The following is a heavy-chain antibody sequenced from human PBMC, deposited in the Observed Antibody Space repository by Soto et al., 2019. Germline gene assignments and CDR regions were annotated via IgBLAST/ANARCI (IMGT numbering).Heavy chain of an antibody. D-gene: IGHD1-26*01. CDR2: INPNSGGT. J-gene: IGHJ5*02. CDR3: ASVPPYSGSYRLYNWFDP. V-gene: IGHV1-2*02. CDR1: GYTFTGYY. Sequence: ASVKVSCKASGYTFTGYYMHWVRQAPGQGLEWMGWINPNSGGTNYAQKFQGRVTMTRDTSISTAYMELSRLRSDDTAVYYCASVPPYSGSYRLYNWFDPWGQGTLVTVSS.